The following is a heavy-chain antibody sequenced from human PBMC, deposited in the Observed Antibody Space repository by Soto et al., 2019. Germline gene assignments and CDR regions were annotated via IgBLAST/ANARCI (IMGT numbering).Heavy chain of an antibody. CDR1: GGSISSSNW. Sequence: QVQLQESGPGLVKPLGTLSLTCAVSGGSISSSNWWNWVRQPPGKGLEWIGEIYRSGSTKYNTSLKSRVTLSVDKSKNHFSLNLTSVTAADTAVYYCASRMTTVTGFDYWGQGNLVTVSS. J-gene: IGHJ4*02. D-gene: IGHD4-4*01. V-gene: IGHV4-4*02. CDR3: ASRMTTVTGFDY. CDR2: IYRSGST.